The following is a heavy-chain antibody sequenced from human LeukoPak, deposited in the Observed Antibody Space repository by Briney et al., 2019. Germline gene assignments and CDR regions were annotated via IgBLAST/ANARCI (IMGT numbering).Heavy chain of an antibody. CDR3: ARVRGDFETD. Sequence: SETLSLTCSVSGGAISSYYWTWIRQPPGKGLEWIGYRYYSGSTTYNPSLKSRVTISVDTSKSQFSLKLISVTAADTAIYYCARVRGDFETDWGQGTLVTVSS. D-gene: IGHD3-16*01. J-gene: IGHJ1*01. CDR1: GGAISSYY. CDR2: RYYSGST. V-gene: IGHV4-59*01.